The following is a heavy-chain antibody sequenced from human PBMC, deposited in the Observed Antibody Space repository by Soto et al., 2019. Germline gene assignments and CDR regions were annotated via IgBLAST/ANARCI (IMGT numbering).Heavy chain of an antibody. CDR3: ARAKQDYYYYYMDV. D-gene: IGHD6-13*01. CDR2: INHSGST. V-gene: IGHV4-34*01. J-gene: IGHJ6*03. CDR1: GGSFSGYY. Sequence: EQLQQWGAGLLKPSETLSLTCAVYGGSFSGYYWSWIRQPPGKGLEWIGEINHSGSTNYNPSLKSRVTISADTSKNQFSLKLSSLTAADTAVYYCARAKQDYYYYYMDVWGKGTTVTVSS.